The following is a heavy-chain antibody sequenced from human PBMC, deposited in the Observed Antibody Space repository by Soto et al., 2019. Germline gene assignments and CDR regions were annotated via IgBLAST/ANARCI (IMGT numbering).Heavy chain of an antibody. CDR2: VSSGGGT. CDR1: GFTFSTYA. D-gene: IGHD2-15*01. CDR3: TKRRGAGGHLDY. Sequence: EVELLESGGGLVQPEGSLRLSCAASGFTFSTYAMGWVRQAPGKGLEWVSVVSSGGGTHYADSVKGRFTVSRDNSKNTLSLQMNRLRADDTAVYYCTKRRGAGGHLDYWGQGALVTASS. V-gene: IGHV3-23*01. J-gene: IGHJ4*02.